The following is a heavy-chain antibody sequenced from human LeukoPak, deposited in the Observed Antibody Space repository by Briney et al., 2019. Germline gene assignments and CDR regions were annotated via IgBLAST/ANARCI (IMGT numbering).Heavy chain of an antibody. CDR3: ARVRCSSTSCYPSPGLADY. D-gene: IGHD2-2*01. J-gene: IGHJ4*02. CDR2: ISSSSSYI. V-gene: IGHV3-21*01. Sequence: GGSLRLSCAASGFTFGSYSMNWVRQAPGKGLEWVSSISSSSSYIYYADSVKGRFTISRDNAKNSLYLQMNSLRAEDTAVYYCARVRCSSTSCYPSPGLADYWGQGTLVTVSS. CDR1: GFTFGSYS.